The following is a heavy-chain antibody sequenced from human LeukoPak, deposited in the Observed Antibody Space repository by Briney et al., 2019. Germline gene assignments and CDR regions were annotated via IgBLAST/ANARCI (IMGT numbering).Heavy chain of an antibody. D-gene: IGHD3-3*01. V-gene: IGHV3-21*01. Sequence: GGSLRLFCAASGFTFSSYSMNWVRQAPGKGLEWVSSISSSSSYIYYAHSVKSRFTISRDNAKNPLCLQMNSLRAEDTAVYYCARGVTIFGVVTAFDPWGQGTLVTVSS. CDR2: ISSSSSYI. CDR3: ARGVTIFGVVTAFDP. CDR1: GFTFSSYS. J-gene: IGHJ5*02.